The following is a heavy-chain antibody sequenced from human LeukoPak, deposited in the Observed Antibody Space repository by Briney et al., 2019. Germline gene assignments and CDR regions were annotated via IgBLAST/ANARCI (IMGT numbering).Heavy chain of an antibody. D-gene: IGHD6-13*01. Sequence: GESLKISFKGSGYSFTSYWIGWVRQMPGKGLEWMGIIYPGDSDTRYSPSFQGQVTISADKSISTAYLQWSSLKASDTAMYYCARLESMLGIAAEPTYGMDVWGQGTTVTVSS. CDR3: ARLESMLGIAAEPTYGMDV. J-gene: IGHJ6*02. V-gene: IGHV5-51*01. CDR2: IYPGDSDT. CDR1: GYSFTSYW.